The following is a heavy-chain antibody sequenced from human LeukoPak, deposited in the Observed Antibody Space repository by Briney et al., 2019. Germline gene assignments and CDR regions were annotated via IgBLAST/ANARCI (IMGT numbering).Heavy chain of an antibody. V-gene: IGHV3-23*01. Sequence: GGSLRLSCAASEFTFSTYAMSWVRQTPEKGLEWVSTISSSGSRTYYVDSVKGRFTVSRDNSNNTVYLQMNSLRAEGTAVYYCANDRGGSGWYFDYWGQGTLVTVSS. CDR3: ANDRGGSGWYFDY. CDR2: ISSSGSRT. J-gene: IGHJ4*02. D-gene: IGHD6-19*01. CDR1: EFTFSTYA.